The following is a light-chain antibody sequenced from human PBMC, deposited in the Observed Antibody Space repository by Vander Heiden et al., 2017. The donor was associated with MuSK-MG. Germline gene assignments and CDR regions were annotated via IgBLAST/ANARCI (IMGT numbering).Light chain of an antibody. J-gene: IGKJ4*01. Sequence: DIQMTQSPSTLSASVGDRVTITCRASQSIGSWLAWYQQKPGKAPKLLIYRASILESGVPSRFSGGESGTEFTLTISSLQPDDFATYYCQQYYSYLTFGGGTKVEIE. CDR3: QQYYSYLT. CDR2: RAS. V-gene: IGKV1-5*03. CDR1: QSIGSW.